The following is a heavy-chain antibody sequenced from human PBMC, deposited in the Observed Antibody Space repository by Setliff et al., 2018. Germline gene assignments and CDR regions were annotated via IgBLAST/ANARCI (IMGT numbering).Heavy chain of an antibody. CDR2: IYHSGST. Sequence: PSETLSLTCAVSGYSISSGYYWGWIRQPPGKGLEWIGSIYHSGSTYYNPSLKSRVTISVDTSKNQFSLKLSSVTAADMAVYYCARQLCSAGSCYPTTFAYWGQGTLVTVSS. D-gene: IGHD2-15*01. CDR1: GYSISSGYY. V-gene: IGHV4-38-2*01. CDR3: ARQLCSAGSCYPTTFAY. J-gene: IGHJ4*02.